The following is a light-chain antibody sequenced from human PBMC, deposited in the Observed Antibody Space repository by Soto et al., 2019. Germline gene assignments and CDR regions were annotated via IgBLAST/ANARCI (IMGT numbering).Light chain of an antibody. CDR1: QSLSSN. CDR3: QQYNDWPLT. J-gene: IGKJ1*01. Sequence: VMTQSPAPPSVSPGDKATLSCRASQSLSSNLGWYQQKPGQAPRLLIFGASTRATGIPARFSGSGSGTEFSLTISSLQSEDFAVYFCQQYNDWPLTFGQGTKV. V-gene: IGKV3-15*01. CDR2: GAS.